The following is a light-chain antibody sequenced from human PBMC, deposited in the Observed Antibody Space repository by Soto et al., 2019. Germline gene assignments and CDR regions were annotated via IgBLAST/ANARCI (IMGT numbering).Light chain of an antibody. CDR1: SGHKKYA. CDR3: QTWGTGFRV. Sequence: QPVLTQSPSASASLGASVKLTCTLRSGHKKYAIAWHQQQPQKGPRYLMNVNSDGSHSKGDGIPDRFSGSSSGTERYLIISSLQSEDDADYYCQTWGTGFRVFGGGTQLTVL. J-gene: IGLJ3*02. CDR2: VNSDGSH. V-gene: IGLV4-69*01.